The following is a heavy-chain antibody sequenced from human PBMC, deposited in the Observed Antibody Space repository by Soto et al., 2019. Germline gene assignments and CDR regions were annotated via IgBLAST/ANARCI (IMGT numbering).Heavy chain of an antibody. CDR3: ATLGESSRSYLSFDY. V-gene: IGHV1-2*04. Sequence: ASVKVSCKASGYTFTGYYMHWVRQAPGQGLEWMGWINPNSGGTNYAQKFQGWVTMTRDTSISTAYMELSRLRSDDTAVYYCATLGESSRSYLSFDYRGQGTLVTVSS. CDR2: INPNSGGT. D-gene: IGHD1-26*01. J-gene: IGHJ4*02. CDR1: GYTFTGYY.